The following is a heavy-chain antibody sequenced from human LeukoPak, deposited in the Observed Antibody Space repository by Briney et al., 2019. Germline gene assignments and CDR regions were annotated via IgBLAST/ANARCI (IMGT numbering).Heavy chain of an antibody. V-gene: IGHV3-66*01. J-gene: IGHJ5*02. Sequence: GGSLRLSCAASGFTVSSNYMSWVRQAPGKGLEWVSVIYSGGSTYYADSVKGRFTISRDNSKNTLYLQMNSLRAEDTAAYYCARENYYDSSGKFDPWGQGTLVTVSS. CDR1: GFTVSSNY. CDR3: ARENYYDSSGKFDP. D-gene: IGHD3-22*01. CDR2: IYSGGST.